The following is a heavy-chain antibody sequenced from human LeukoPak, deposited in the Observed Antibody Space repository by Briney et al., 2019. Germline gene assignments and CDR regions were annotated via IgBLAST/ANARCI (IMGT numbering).Heavy chain of an antibody. CDR3: ARDQYYYDSSGHLTFDY. CDR1: GVSISSYY. J-gene: IGHJ4*02. D-gene: IGHD3-22*01. V-gene: IGHV4-4*07. CDR2: IHTSGST. Sequence: SETLSLTCTVSGVSISSYYWSWIRQPAGKGLEWIGRIHTSGSTNYNPSLKSRVTMSVDTSKNQFSLKLSSVTAADTAVYYCARDQYYYDSSGHLTFDYWGQGTLVTVSS.